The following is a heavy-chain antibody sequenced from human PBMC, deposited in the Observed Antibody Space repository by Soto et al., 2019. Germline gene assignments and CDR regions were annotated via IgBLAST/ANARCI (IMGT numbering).Heavy chain of an antibody. D-gene: IGHD6-19*01. CDR3: ARDLSWSSGWYSPEGEFDY. CDR2: ISSSGSTI. J-gene: IGHJ4*02. V-gene: IGHV3-11*01. Sequence: QVQLVESGGGLVKPGGSLRLSCAASGFTFSDYYMSWIRQAPGKGLEWVSYISSSGSTIYYADSVKGRFAISRDNAKNSLYLQMNSLRAEDTAVYYCARDLSWSSGWYSPEGEFDYWGQGTLVTVSS. CDR1: GFTFSDYY.